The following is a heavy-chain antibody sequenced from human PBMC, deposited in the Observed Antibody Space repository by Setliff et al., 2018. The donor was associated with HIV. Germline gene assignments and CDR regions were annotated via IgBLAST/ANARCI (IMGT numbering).Heavy chain of an antibody. CDR2: ISAYNGHT. V-gene: IGHV1-18*01. CDR3: ARDVPTYCSSINCYDTMNQNWFDP. D-gene: IGHD2-2*01. Sequence: ASVKVSCKASGYTFTSYGISWVRQAPGQGLEWMGWISAYNGHTNYAQKFQGRVTMTTDTSTGTAYTELRSLGSDDTAVYYCARDVPTYCSSINCYDTMNQNWFDPWGQGTLVTAPQ. CDR1: GYTFTSYG. J-gene: IGHJ5*02.